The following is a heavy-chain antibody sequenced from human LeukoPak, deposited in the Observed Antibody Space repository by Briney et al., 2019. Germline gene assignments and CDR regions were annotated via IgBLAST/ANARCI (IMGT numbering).Heavy chain of an antibody. Sequence: GGSLRLSCAASGFTFSSYGMHWVRQAPGKGLEWVAVISYDGSNKYYADSVKGRFTISRDNSKNTLYLQMNSLRAEDTAVYYCAKDQNPVRGVTQLDYWGQGTPVTVSS. D-gene: IGHD3-10*01. CDR1: GFTFSSYG. J-gene: IGHJ4*02. CDR2: ISYDGSNK. V-gene: IGHV3-30*18. CDR3: AKDQNPVRGVTQLDY.